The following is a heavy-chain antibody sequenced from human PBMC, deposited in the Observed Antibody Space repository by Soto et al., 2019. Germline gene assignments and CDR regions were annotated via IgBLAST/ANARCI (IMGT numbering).Heavy chain of an antibody. D-gene: IGHD4-4*01. CDR3: ARETATVKPSLGMDV. J-gene: IGHJ6*02. V-gene: IGHV1-2*02. CDR2: INPSSGGT. CDR1: GYTFTGYF. Sequence: ASVKVSCKASGYTFTGYFIHWVRQAPGQGLEWMGWINPSSGGTDYARKFLGRVTMTRDTSISTSYMEVSGLRFDDTAIYFCARETATVKPSLGMDVWGQGTTVTVSS.